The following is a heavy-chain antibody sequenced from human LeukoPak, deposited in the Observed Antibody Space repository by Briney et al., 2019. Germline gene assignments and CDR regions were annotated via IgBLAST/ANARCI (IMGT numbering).Heavy chain of an antibody. CDR1: GYTFTGYY. V-gene: IGHV1-2*02. D-gene: IGHD2-15*01. CDR2: INPNSGGT. Sequence: ASVKVSCKASGYTFTGYYMHWVRQAPGQGLEWMGWINPNSGGTNYAQKFQGRVTMTRDTSTSTAYMELRSLRSDDTAVYYCARDPLYCSGGSCYRYFQHWGQGTLVTVSS. J-gene: IGHJ1*01. CDR3: ARDPLYCSGGSCYRYFQH.